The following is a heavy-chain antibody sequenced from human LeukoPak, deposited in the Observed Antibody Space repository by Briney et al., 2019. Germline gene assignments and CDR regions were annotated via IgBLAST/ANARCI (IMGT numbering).Heavy chain of an antibody. CDR1: GFTFSSYW. Sequence: PGGSLRLSCAASGFTFSSYWMHWVRQDPGKGLVWVSHINNDGSITNYADSVKGRFTISRDNAKNTLYLQMNSLRAEDTAVYYCARDAGRYSGYDYFDYWGQGTLVTVSS. V-gene: IGHV3-74*01. CDR3: ARDAGRYSGYDYFDY. CDR2: INNDGSIT. D-gene: IGHD5-12*01. J-gene: IGHJ4*02.